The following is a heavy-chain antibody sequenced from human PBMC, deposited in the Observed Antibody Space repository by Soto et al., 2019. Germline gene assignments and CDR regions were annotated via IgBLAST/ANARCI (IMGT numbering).Heavy chain of an antibody. V-gene: IGHV3-33*01. CDR2: IWYDGSNK. Sequence: GGSLRLSCAASGFTFSSYGMHWVRQAPGKGLEWVAVIWYDGSNKYYADSVKGRFTISRDNSKNTLYLQMNSLRAEDTAVYYCARDIMHYDSSGYPQKSHWGQGTLVTVPQ. D-gene: IGHD3-22*01. CDR1: GFTFSSYG. J-gene: IGHJ4*02. CDR3: ARDIMHYDSSGYPQKSH.